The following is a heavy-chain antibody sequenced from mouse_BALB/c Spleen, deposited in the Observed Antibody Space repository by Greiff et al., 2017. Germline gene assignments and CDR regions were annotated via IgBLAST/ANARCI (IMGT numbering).Heavy chain of an antibody. J-gene: IGHJ3*01. CDR3: AREIYDGYYSWFAY. CDR1: GYTFSSYW. D-gene: IGHD2-3*01. Sequence: VQLQQSGAELMKPGASVKISCKATGYTFSSYWIEWVKQRPGHGLEWIGEILPGSGSTNYNEKFKGKATFTADTSSNTAYMQLSSLTSEDSAVYYCAREIYDGYYSWFAYWGQGTLVTVSA. CDR2: ILPGSGST. V-gene: IGHV1-9*01.